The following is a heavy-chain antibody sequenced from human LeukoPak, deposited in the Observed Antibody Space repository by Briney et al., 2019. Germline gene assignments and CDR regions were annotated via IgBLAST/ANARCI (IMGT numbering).Heavy chain of an antibody. J-gene: IGHJ4*02. V-gene: IGHV5-51*01. CDR2: IYPGDSDT. D-gene: IGHD6-19*01. Sequence: GESLKISCKGSGYSFTSYWIGWVRQMPGKGLEWMGIIYPGDSDTRYSPPFQGQVTISADKSISTAYLQWSSLKASDTAMYYCARHRRFNSSGWYYFDYWGQGTLVTVSS. CDR1: GYSFTSYW. CDR3: ARHRRFNSSGWYYFDY.